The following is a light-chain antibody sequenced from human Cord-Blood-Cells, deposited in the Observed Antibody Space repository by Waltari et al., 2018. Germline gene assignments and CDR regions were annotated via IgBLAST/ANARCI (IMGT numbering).Light chain of an antibody. V-gene: IGLV3-19*01. CDR1: SLRRYS. Sequence: SSELTHDPAVSVAFGQTVLITCPGESLRRYSASGYQQKPGQAPVLVIYGKNNRPSGIPDRFSGSSSGNTASLTITGAQAEDEADYYCNSRDSSGNHWVFGGGTKLTVL. CDR2: GKN. J-gene: IGLJ3*02. CDR3: NSRDSSGNHWV.